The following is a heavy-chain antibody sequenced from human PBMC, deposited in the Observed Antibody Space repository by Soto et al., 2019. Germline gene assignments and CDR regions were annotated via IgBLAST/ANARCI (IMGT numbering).Heavy chain of an antibody. J-gene: IGHJ3*02. V-gene: IGHV4-59*01. CDR2: IYYSGST. Sequence: SETLSLTCTVSGGSISSYYWSWIRQPPGKGLEWIGYIYYSGSTNYNPSLKSRVTISVDTSKNQFSLKLSSVTAADTAVYYCARGFGSNDWQVAFDIWGQGTMVTVSS. CDR3: ARGFGSNDWQVAFDI. CDR1: GGSISSYY. D-gene: IGHD3-10*01.